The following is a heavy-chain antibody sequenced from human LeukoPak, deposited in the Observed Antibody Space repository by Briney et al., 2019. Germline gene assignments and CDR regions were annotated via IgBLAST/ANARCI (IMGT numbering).Heavy chain of an antibody. CDR1: GFTFSSYG. Sequence: GGSLRLSCAASGFTFSSYGMHWVRQAPGKGLEWVAVISYDGSNKYYADSVKGRFTISRDNSKNTLYLQMNSLRAEDTAVYYCAKAPVKATVVTGIDYWGQGTLVTVSS. V-gene: IGHV3-30*18. CDR2: ISYDGSNK. J-gene: IGHJ4*02. CDR3: AKAPVKATVVTGIDY. D-gene: IGHD4-23*01.